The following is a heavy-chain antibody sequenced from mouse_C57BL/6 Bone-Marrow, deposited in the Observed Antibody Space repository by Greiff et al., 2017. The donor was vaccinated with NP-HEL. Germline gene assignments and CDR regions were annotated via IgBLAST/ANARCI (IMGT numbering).Heavy chain of an antibody. CDR3: ARRYSSYVRWYFDV. CDR1: GFTFSSYG. CDR2: ISSGGSYT. D-gene: IGHD2-5*01. J-gene: IGHJ1*03. Sequence: EVQRVESGGDLVKPGGSLKLSCAASGFTFSSYGMSWVRQTPDKRLEWVATISSGGSYTYYPDSVKGRFTISRDNAKNTLYLQMRSLKSEDTAMYYCARRYSSYVRWYFDVWGTGTTVTVSS. V-gene: IGHV5-6*01.